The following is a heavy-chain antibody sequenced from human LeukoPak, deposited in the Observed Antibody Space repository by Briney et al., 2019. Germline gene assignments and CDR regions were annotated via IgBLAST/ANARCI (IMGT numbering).Heavy chain of an antibody. V-gene: IGHV4-59*01. CDR2: ISYSGST. Sequence: KPSETLSLTCTVSGVSISTYYWSWIRQPPGKGLEWIGYISYSGSTNYNPSLKSRVTISVDTSKNQFSLKLSSVTAADTAVYYCARGQWLDNWFDPWGQGTLVTVSS. CDR3: ARGQWLDNWFDP. D-gene: IGHD6-19*01. CDR1: GVSISTYY. J-gene: IGHJ5*02.